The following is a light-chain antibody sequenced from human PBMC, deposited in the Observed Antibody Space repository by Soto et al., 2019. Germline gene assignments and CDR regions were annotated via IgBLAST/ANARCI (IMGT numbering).Light chain of an antibody. Sequence: EIVMTQSPATLSVSPGERATLSCRASQSVSSKLAWYQQKPGQAPRLLIYGASTRATGIPATFSGSGSETEFSLTISSLQSEDFAVYYCQQYNDWPLTFGGGTKVEI. J-gene: IGKJ4*01. CDR3: QQYNDWPLT. CDR1: QSVSSK. CDR2: GAS. V-gene: IGKV3-15*01.